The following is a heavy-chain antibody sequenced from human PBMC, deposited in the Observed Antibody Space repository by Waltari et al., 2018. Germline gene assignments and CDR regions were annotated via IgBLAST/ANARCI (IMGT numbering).Heavy chain of an antibody. Sequence: VQLQESGPGLVKPSQTLSLTCTVSGGSISSGDYYWSWIRQPPGKGLEWVSVIYSGGSTYYADSVKGRFTISRDNSKNTLYLQMNSLRAEDTAVYYCARVYYYDSSGAWVPTYYFDYWGQGTLVTVSS. CDR2: IYSGGST. CDR3: ARVYYYDSSGAWVPTYYFDY. V-gene: IGHV3-53*04. D-gene: IGHD3-22*01. CDR1: GGSISSGDYY. J-gene: IGHJ4*02.